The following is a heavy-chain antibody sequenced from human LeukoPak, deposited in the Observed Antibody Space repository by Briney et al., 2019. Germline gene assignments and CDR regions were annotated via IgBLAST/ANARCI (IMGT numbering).Heavy chain of an antibody. V-gene: IGHV1-8*01. J-gene: IGHJ4*02. CDR1: GYTFTSYD. CDR2: MNPNSANT. CDR3: ARSRYDSSAYRFDS. D-gene: IGHD3-22*01. Sequence: GASVKVSCKASGYTFTSYDINWVRQAPGQGLEWMGWMNPNSANTGYAQKFQGRVTMTRNNSITTAYMELSSPTSEDTAVYYCARSRYDSSAYRFDSWGPGTLVTVSS.